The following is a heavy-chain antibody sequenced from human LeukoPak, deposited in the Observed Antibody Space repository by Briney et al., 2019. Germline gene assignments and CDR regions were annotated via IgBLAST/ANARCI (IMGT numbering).Heavy chain of an antibody. D-gene: IGHD3-10*01. V-gene: IGHV3-23*01. CDR1: GFTFSSYA. CDR3: AKTPKIRGVSNFDY. J-gene: IGHJ4*02. CDR2: ISGSGGST. Sequence: GGSLRLSCAASGFTFSSYAMSWVRQAPGKGLEWVSGISGSGGSTYYADSVKGRFTISRDNSKNTVYLQMNSLRTEDTAVYFCAKTPKIRGVSNFDYWGQGTLVTVSS.